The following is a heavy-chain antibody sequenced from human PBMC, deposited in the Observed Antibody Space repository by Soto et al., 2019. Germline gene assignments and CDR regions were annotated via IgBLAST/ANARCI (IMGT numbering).Heavy chain of an antibody. J-gene: IGHJ5*02. CDR3: ARGKYYYDSSGYGVFWFDP. Sequence: ASVKVSCKASGYTFTSYYMHWVRQAPGQGLEWMGIINPSGGSTSYAQKFQGRVTMTRDTSTSTVYMELSSLRSEGTAVYYCARGKYYYDSSGYGVFWFDPWGQGTLVTVS. V-gene: IGHV1-46*03. CDR1: GYTFTSYY. CDR2: INPSGGST. D-gene: IGHD3-22*01.